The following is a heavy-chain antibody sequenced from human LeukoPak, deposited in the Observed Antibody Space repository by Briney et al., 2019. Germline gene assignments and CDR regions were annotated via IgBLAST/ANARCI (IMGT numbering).Heavy chain of an antibody. CDR3: ARASLAGATGHDY. J-gene: IGHJ4*02. V-gene: IGHV4-38-2*01. Sequence: SETLSLTCAVSGYSISSGYYWGWIRQPPGKGLEWIGSIYHSGSTYYNPSLKSRVTISVDTSKNQFSLKLSSVTAADTAVYYCARASLAGATGHDYWGQGTLVTVSS. CDR2: IYHSGST. CDR1: GYSISSGYY. D-gene: IGHD1-26*01.